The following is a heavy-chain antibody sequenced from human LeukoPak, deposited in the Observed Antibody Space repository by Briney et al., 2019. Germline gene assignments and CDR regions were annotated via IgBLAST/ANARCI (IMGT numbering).Heavy chain of an antibody. CDR3: ARGRRQLAHNWFDP. J-gene: IGHJ5*02. Sequence: SVKVSCKASGGTFSSYAISWVRQAPGRGLEWMGRIIPIFGTANYAQKFQGRVTITTDESTSTAYMELSSLRSEDTAVYYCARGRRQLAHNWFDPWGQGTLVTVSS. CDR2: IIPIFGTA. V-gene: IGHV1-69*05. CDR1: GGTFSSYA. D-gene: IGHD2-2*01.